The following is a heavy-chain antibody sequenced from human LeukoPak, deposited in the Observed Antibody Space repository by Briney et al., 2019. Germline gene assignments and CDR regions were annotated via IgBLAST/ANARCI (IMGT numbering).Heavy chain of an antibody. Sequence: PGGSLRLSCAASGFTFSSYEMNWVRQAPGKGLEWVSYISSSDSTIYYADSVKGRFTISRDNAKNSLYLQMNSLRAEDTAVYYCARARGLRPVDYWGQGTLVTASS. V-gene: IGHV3-48*03. J-gene: IGHJ4*02. CDR1: GFTFSSYE. D-gene: IGHD5-12*01. CDR2: ISSSDSTI. CDR3: ARARGLRPVDY.